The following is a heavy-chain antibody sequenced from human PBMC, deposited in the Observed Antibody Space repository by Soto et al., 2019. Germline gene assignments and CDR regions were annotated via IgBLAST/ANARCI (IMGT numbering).Heavy chain of an antibody. Sequence: PSQTLSLTCVISGDSVSSNSAAWNWIRQSPSRGPEWLGRTYYRSKWYNDYAVSVKSRITINPDTSKNQFSLKLTSVTVADTAVYYCVRGGGTGRDFDWFFPSGGRNHASFYDHWGRGILVTVSS. CDR3: VRGGGTGRDFDWFFPSGGRNHASFYDH. CDR1: GDSVSSNSAA. V-gene: IGHV6-1*01. CDR2: TYYRSKWYN. J-gene: IGHJ1*01. D-gene: IGHD3-9*01.